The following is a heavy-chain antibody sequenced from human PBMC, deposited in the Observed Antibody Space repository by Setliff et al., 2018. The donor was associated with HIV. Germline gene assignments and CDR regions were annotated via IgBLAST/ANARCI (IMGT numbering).Heavy chain of an antibody. J-gene: IGHJ3*02. V-gene: IGHV5-51*01. CDR3: ARVLVGANDAFDI. CDR2: IYPADSDT. Sequence: GESLKISCKGSGYSFTSYWIGWVRQMPGKGLEWMGIIYPADSDTRYGPSFQGQVTISADKSINTAYLQWSSLKASDTAMYYCARVLVGANDAFDIWGQGTMVTVSS. D-gene: IGHD1-26*01. CDR1: GYSFTSYW.